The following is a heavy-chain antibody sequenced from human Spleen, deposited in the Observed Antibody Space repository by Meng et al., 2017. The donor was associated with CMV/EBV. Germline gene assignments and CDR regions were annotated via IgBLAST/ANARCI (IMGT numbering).Heavy chain of an antibody. J-gene: IGHJ6*02. V-gene: IGHV3-74*01. CDR2: INSDGSST. Sequence: GGSLRLSCAASGFTFSSYWMHWVRQAPGKGLVWVSRINSDGSSTSYADSVKGRFTISRDNAKNTLYLQMNSLRAEDTAVYYCAREGSLQRPYYDFWSGYYSHYYYGMDVWGQGTTVTVSS. CDR3: AREGSLQRPYYDFWSGYYSHYYYGMDV. CDR1: GFTFSSYW. D-gene: IGHD3-3*01.